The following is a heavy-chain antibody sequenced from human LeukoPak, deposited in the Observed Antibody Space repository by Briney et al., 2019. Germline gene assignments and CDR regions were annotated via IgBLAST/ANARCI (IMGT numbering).Heavy chain of an antibody. CDR3: ARGGGNDSPYYYYGMDV. Sequence: KPSETLSLTCTVSGGSISGYYWGWIRQPPGKGLEWMGYIYNRGTTNYNPSLKSRITMSVDTSKNQFSLKLTSVTAADTAVYYCARGGGNDSPYYYYGMDVWGQGTTVTVSS. CDR2: IYNRGTT. CDR1: GGSISGYY. V-gene: IGHV4-59*01. D-gene: IGHD4-23*01. J-gene: IGHJ6*02.